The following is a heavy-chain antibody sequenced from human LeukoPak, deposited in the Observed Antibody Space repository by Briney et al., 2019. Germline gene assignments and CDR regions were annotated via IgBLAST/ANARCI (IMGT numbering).Heavy chain of an antibody. CDR2: ISSSSSTI. Sequence: GGSLRLSCAASGFTFSSYSMNWVRQAPGKGLEWVSYISSSSSTIYYADSVKGRFTISRDNAKNSLYLQMNSLRAEDTAVYYCARDNYDSSGYYEDYWGQGTLVTVSS. CDR1: GFTFSSYS. V-gene: IGHV3-48*04. CDR3: ARDNYDSSGYYEDY. J-gene: IGHJ4*02. D-gene: IGHD3-22*01.